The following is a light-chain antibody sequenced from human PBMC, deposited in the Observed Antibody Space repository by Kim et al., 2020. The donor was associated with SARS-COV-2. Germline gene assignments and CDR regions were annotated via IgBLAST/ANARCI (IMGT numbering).Light chain of an antibody. CDR2: GAS. CDR3: QQYGSSRT. J-gene: IGKJ1*01. Sequence: EIVLTQSPGTLSLSPGERATLSCRASQSVSGTSLAWYQQKPGQAPRLLIHGASSRASGIPDRFSGSGSGTDFTLTISRLEPEDCAVYYWQQYGSSRTFGQGTKVDIK. CDR1: QSVSGTS. V-gene: IGKV3-20*01.